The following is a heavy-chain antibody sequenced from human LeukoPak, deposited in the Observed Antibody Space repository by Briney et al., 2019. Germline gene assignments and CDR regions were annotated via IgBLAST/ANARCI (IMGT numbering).Heavy chain of an antibody. CDR1: GFTFSRYE. V-gene: IGHV3-48*03. CDR2: ISSSGNTI. D-gene: IGHD3-10*01. J-gene: IGHJ4*02. Sequence: PGGSLRLSCAASGFTFSRYEMNWVRQAPGKGLEWASYISSSGNTIYYADSVKGRFTISRDNAKNSLYLQMNSLRAEDTAGYYCATVPYGSGIDYWGQGTLVTVSS. CDR3: ATVPYGSGIDY.